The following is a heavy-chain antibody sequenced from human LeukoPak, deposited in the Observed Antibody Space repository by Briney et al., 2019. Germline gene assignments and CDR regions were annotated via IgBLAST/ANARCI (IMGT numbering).Heavy chain of an antibody. CDR3: ARDETSYYYGSGTRRWYYFDY. CDR2: ISSSSSTI. CDR1: GFTFSSYS. D-gene: IGHD3-10*01. Sequence: GGPLRLSCAASGFTFSSYSMNWVRQAPGKGLEWASYISSSSSTIYYADSVKGRFTISRDNAKNSLYLQVNSPRAEDTAVYYCARDETSYYYGSGTRRWYYFDYWGQGTLVTVSS. J-gene: IGHJ4*02. V-gene: IGHV3-48*04.